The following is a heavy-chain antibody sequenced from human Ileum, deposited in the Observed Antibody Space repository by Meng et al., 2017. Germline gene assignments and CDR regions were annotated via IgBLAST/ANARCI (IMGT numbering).Heavy chain of an antibody. CDR3: ARDHMGSLDY. CDR1: GGSVSRAGYQ. Sequence: QVQRQASGPGLVRPSETLSLICTVSGGSVSRAGYQWGWIRQPPGKGLEWIGYASTNYNPSLKSRVTISLDTSRNQFSLSLSSVTAADTAVYYCARDHMGSLDYWGQGILVTVSS. CDR2: AST. V-gene: IGHV4-61*08. J-gene: IGHJ4*02. D-gene: IGHD1-26*01.